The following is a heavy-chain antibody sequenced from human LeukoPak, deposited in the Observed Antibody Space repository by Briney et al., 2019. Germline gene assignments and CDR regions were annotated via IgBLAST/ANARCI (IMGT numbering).Heavy chain of an antibody. Sequence: PSQTLSLTCTVSGGSISSGDYYWSWIRQPPGKGLEWIGYIYYSGSTYYNPSLKSRVTISVDTSKNQFSLKLSSVTAADTAMYFCARHFKHVRSGAQHWFDSWGQGTLVTVS. CDR2: IYYSGST. CDR1: GGSISSGDYY. D-gene: IGHD3-3*01. J-gene: IGHJ5*01. V-gene: IGHV4-30-4*01. CDR3: ARHFKHVRSGAQHWFDS.